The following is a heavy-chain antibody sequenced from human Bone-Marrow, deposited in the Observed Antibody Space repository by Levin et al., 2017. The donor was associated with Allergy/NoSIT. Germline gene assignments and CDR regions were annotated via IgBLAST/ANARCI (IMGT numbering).Heavy chain of an antibody. CDR3: ARDTTLAGEA. J-gene: IGHJ5*02. CDR1: GFTFSSCW. D-gene: IGHD6-19*01. V-gene: IGHV3-7*03. Sequence: LSLPCAASGFTFSSCWMSWVRQAPGKGLEWVANIKEDGSQKFYADSVKGRFTISRDNANNSLYLQMSYLGADDTAVYYCARDTTLAGEAWGQGTLVTVSS. CDR2: IKEDGSQK.